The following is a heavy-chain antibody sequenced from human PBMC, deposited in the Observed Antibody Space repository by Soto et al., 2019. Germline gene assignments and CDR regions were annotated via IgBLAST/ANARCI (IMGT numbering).Heavy chain of an antibody. V-gene: IGHV3-48*03. CDR2: IHSVGSRI. CDR1: GFTFSTYH. Sequence: EVQLVESGGGLVQPGGSLILSCAASGFTFSTYHMNWVRQAPGKGLEWVSYIHSVGSRIYYADSVKGRLTISRDNAKNSLYLQMNSLRAEDTAVYYCARDGSTVTTNYHYDMDVWGQGTTVTVSS. D-gene: IGHD4-17*01. J-gene: IGHJ6*02. CDR3: ARDGSTVTTNYHYDMDV.